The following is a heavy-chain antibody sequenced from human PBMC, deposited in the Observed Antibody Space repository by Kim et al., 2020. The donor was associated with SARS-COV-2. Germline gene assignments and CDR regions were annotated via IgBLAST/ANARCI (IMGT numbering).Heavy chain of an antibody. V-gene: IGHV4-59*01. D-gene: IGHD2-2*02. J-gene: IGHJ6*02. CDR2: VYYRGTT. CDR1: GGSISSYY. Sequence: SETLSLTCTVSGGSISSYYWSWIRQPPGKGLEWIGYVYYRGTTKYNPSLKSRVTISVDTSKNQFSLKLSSVTAADTAVYYCARGWQQLLYPTDVWGQGTTVTVSS. CDR3: ARGWQQLLYPTDV.